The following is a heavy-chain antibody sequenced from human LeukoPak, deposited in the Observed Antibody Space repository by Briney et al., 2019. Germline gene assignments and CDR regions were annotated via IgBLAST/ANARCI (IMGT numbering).Heavy chain of an antibody. Sequence: SETLSLTCAVYGGSFSGYYWSWIRQPPGKGLEWIGEINHSGSTNYNPSLKSRVTISVDTSKNQFSLKLSSVTAADTAVYYRARAPPSYPPDYWGQGTLVTVSS. V-gene: IGHV4-34*01. J-gene: IGHJ4*02. CDR3: ARAPPSYPPDY. CDR2: INHSGST. D-gene: IGHD3-16*02. CDR1: GGSFSGYY.